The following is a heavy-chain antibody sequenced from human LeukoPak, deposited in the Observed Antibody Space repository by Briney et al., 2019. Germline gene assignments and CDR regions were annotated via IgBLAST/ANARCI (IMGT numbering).Heavy chain of an antibody. CDR2: IYHSGST. CDR3: ARVVGYFYGMDV. V-gene: IGHV4-30-2*01. Sequence: SQTLSLTCAVSGGSISSGGYSWSWIRQPPGKGLEWMGYIYHSGSTYYNPSLKSRVTISVDRSKNQFSLKLSSVTAADTAVYYCARVVGYFYGMDVWGQGTTVTVSS. J-gene: IGHJ6*02. CDR1: GGSISSGGYS.